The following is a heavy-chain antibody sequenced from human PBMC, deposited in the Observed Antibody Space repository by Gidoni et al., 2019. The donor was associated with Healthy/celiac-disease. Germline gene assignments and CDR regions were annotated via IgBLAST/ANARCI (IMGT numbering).Heavy chain of an antibody. J-gene: IGHJ5*02. V-gene: IGHV2-5*01. CDR3: ARGPLTGYTNGQNWFDP. Sequence: QITLKESGPTLVKPTQTPTLTCTFSGFSLRTPGGGMGWTRQPPGKALEWLGLIYWNDDKRYSPSRKSRLTITKDTSKNQVVLTMTNMDPVDTATYYCARGPLTGYTNGQNWFDPWGQGTLVTVSS. CDR2: IYWNDDK. CDR1: GFSLRTPGGG. D-gene: IGHD3-9*01.